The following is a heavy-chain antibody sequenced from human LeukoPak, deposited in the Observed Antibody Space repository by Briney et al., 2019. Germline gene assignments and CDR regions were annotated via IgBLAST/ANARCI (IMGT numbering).Heavy chain of an antibody. J-gene: IGHJ3*02. CDR1: GFTFSSYW. CDR3: SSGNSHAFDI. D-gene: IGHD4-23*01. V-gene: IGHV3-74*01. Sequence: TGGSLRLSCAASGFTFSSYWMHWVRQAPGKGLVWVSRINSDGSSTSYADSVKGRFTISRDNAKNTLYLQMNNLRAEDTAVYYCSSGNSHAFDIWGQGTMVTVPS. CDR2: INSDGSST.